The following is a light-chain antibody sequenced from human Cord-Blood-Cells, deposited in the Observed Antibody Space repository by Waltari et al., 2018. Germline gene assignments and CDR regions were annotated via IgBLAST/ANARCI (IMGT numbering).Light chain of an antibody. CDR3: QQRSNWPRT. CDR1: QSVSSY. V-gene: IGKV3-11*01. CDR2: DAS. J-gene: IGKJ1*01. Sequence: EIVVTQAPATLSLSPGERATLPCRASQSVSSYLAWYQQKPGQAPRLLIYDASNRATGTPARFSGSASGTDFTLTISSLEPEDFAVYYGQQRSNWPRTFGQGTKVESK.